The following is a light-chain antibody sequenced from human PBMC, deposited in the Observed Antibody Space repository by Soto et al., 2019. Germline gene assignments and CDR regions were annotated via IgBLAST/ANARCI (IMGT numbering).Light chain of an antibody. Sequence: DIQMTQSPSTLSASVGDSVTITCRASQNIRNLLAWYQQKPGKAPKTLIYDASTLKTGVPSRFSGSGSGSEFNFTITGLQPDDFATYFCQQYNTYSTLGQGTRLEIK. CDR1: QNIRNL. J-gene: IGKJ5*01. V-gene: IGKV1-5*01. CDR3: QQYNTYST. CDR2: DAS.